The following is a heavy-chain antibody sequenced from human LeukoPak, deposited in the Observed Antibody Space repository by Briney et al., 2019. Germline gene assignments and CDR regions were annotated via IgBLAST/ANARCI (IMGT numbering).Heavy chain of an antibody. Sequence: KTGGSLRLSCAASGFTFSSYSMNWVRQAPGKGLEWVSSISSSSNYIYYADSVKGRVTISRDNAKNSLYLQMNSLRAEDTAVYYCARVMGRYCSSTSCYVDYWGQGTLVTVSS. CDR1: GFTFSSYS. J-gene: IGHJ4*02. CDR2: ISSSSNYI. D-gene: IGHD2-2*01. V-gene: IGHV3-21*01. CDR3: ARVMGRYCSSTSCYVDY.